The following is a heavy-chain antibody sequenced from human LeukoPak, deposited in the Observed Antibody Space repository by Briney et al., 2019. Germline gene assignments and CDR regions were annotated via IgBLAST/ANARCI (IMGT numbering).Heavy chain of an antibody. CDR1: GFTFRSYT. CDR2: ISTSSSYV. V-gene: IGHV3-21*01. CDR3: ARDLEDYQNFGEMSF. J-gene: IGHJ4*02. D-gene: IGHD3-10*01. Sequence: GGSLRLSCAASGFTFRSYTMSWVRQAPGQGLEWVSSISTSSSYVYYAETLKGRFTISRDNAKNSLFLHMSSLRVEDTAEYYCARDLEDYQNFGEMSFWGQGTLVTVSA.